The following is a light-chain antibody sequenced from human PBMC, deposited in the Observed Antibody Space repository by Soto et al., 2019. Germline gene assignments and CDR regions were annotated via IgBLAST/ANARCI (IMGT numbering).Light chain of an antibody. CDR2: SNN. J-gene: IGLJ1*01. CDR3: AAWDDSLNGYYA. Sequence: QSVLTQPPSASGTPGRRVTISCSGSSSNIGSNTVNWYQQLPGTAPKLLIYSNNQRPSGVPDRFSGSKSGTSASPAISGLQSEDEADYYCAAWDDSLNGYYAFGTGTKV. V-gene: IGLV1-44*01. CDR1: SSNIGSNT.